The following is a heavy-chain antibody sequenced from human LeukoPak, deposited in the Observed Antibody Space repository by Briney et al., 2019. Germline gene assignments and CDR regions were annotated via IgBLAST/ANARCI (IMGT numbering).Heavy chain of an antibody. CDR3: ARVGWELLGSFFYYYYYMDV. CDR1: GYTFTSYG. CDR2: ISAYNGNT. J-gene: IGHJ6*03. V-gene: IGHV1-18*01. Sequence: ASVKVSCKATGYTFTSYGISWVRQAPGQGLEWMGWISAYNGNTNYAQKLQGRVTMTTDTSTSTAYMELRSLRSDDTAVYYCARVGWELLGSFFYYYYYMDVWGKGTTVTVSS. D-gene: IGHD1-26*01.